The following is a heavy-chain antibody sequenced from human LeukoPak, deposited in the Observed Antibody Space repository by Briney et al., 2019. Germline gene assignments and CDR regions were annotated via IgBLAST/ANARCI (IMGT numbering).Heavy chain of an antibody. J-gene: IGHJ4*02. CDR1: GFTFSSYA. CDR2: ISYDGSNK. CDR3: ARDRKGIIRYYFDY. V-gene: IGHV3-30-3*01. Sequence: GGSLRHSCAASGFTFSSYAMHWVRQAPGKGLEWVAVISYDGSNKYYADSVKGRFTISRDNSKNTLYLQMNSLRAEDTAVYYCARDRKGIIRYYFDYWGQGTLVTVSS. D-gene: IGHD3-10*01.